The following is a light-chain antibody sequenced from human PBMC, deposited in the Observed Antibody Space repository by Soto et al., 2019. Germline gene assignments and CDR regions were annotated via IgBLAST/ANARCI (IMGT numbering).Light chain of an antibody. J-gene: IGKJ2*01. V-gene: IGKV1-5*01. CDR3: QQYNTYSQYT. CDR2: DAS. Sequence: DIQMTQSPSTLSASVGDRVTITCRASQSISSWLDWYQQKPGKAPKLLIYDASSLESGVPSRFSGSGFGTEFTLTISSLQPDDFATYYCQQYNTYSQYTFGQGTKLEIK. CDR1: QSISSW.